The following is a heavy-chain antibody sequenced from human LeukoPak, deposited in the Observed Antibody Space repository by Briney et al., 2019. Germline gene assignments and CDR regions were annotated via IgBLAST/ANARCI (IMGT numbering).Heavy chain of an antibody. Sequence: GGSLRLSCAASGFTFSSYWMSWVRQAPGKGLEWVANIKQDGSEKYYVDSVKGRFTISRDNAKNSLYLQMNSLRAEDTAVYYCARDRCSSTSCYTHDAFDIWGQGTMVTVSS. CDR2: IKQDGSEK. D-gene: IGHD2-2*02. V-gene: IGHV3-7*01. CDR1: GFTFSSYW. J-gene: IGHJ3*02. CDR3: ARDRCSSTSCYTHDAFDI.